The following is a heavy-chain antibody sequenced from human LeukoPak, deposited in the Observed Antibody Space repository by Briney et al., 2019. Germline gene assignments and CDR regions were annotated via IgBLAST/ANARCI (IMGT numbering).Heavy chain of an antibody. D-gene: IGHD3-10*01. CDR3: ARAEFRAFDI. CDR1: GFTSSSYS. V-gene: IGHV3-64*01. CDR2: ISSNAGST. J-gene: IGHJ3*02. Sequence: GGSLRLSCAASGFTSSSYSMHWVRQAPGKGLEYVSAISSNAGSTYYATSVKGRFTISRDNSKNTLYLQMGRLRADDMALYYCARAEFRAFDIWGQGTMVTVSS.